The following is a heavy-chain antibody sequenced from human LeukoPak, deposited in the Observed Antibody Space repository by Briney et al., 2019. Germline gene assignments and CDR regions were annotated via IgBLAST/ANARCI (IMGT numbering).Heavy chain of an antibody. CDR3: ARLERQWLSLDY. D-gene: IGHD6-19*01. CDR1: GGSISGITNY. Sequence: SETLSLTCTLSGGSISGITNYWVWIRQSPGKGLEWIGRISDRGTTYYNSSLRSRVSISVDTSKNQFSLNVTSVTAADTAVYFCARLERQWLSLDYWGQGTLDTVST. J-gene: IGHJ4*02. CDR2: ISDRGTT. V-gene: IGHV4-39*01.